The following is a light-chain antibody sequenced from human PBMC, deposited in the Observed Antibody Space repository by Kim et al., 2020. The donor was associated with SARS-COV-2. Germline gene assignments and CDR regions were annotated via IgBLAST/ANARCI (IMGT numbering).Light chain of an antibody. V-gene: IGLV3-1*01. CDR2: QDN. J-gene: IGLJ1*01. CDR3: QAWDSSTHYV. Sequence: SYELTQPPSVSVSPGQTATITCSGDKLGDKYACWYQQKPGQSPVVVIYQDNKRPSETPERFSGSNSGNTATLTISGTQAVDEAYYYCQAWDSSTHYVFGTGTKVTVL. CDR1: KLGDKY.